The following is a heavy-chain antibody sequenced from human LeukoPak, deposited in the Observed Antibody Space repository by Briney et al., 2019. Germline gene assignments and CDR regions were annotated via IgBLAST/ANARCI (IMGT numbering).Heavy chain of an antibody. V-gene: IGHV1-46*01. CDR3: ARGQAATEAFDI. CDR1: GYTFTSYY. CDR2: INPSGGST. J-gene: IGHJ3*02. D-gene: IGHD1-26*01. Sequence: GASVKVSCKASGYTFTSYYMHWVRQAPGQGLEWMGIINPSGGSTSYAQRFQGRVTMTRDTCTSTVSMELSSLRSEDTAVYYCARGQAATEAFDIWGQGTLVTVSS.